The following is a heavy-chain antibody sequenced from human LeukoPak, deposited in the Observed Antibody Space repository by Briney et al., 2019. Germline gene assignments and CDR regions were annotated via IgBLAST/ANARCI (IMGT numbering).Heavy chain of an antibody. J-gene: IGHJ3*02. CDR2: ISGSGGST. D-gene: IGHD2-2*01. V-gene: IGHV3-23*01. CDR1: GFTFSSYE. CDR3: AKDSLVVAAQAAFDI. Sequence: PGGSLRLSCAASGFTFSSYEMNWVRQAPGKGLEWVSSISGSGGSTSYADSVKGRFTISRDSSKNTLYLQMNSLRAEDTAIYYCAKDSLVVAAQAAFDIWGQGTTVTVSS.